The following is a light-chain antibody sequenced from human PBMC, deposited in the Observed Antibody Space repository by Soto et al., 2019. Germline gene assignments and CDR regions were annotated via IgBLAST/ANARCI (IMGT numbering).Light chain of an antibody. CDR1: QSVTNNY. CDR3: QQCATAPLT. Sequence: PVERATLSCRASQSVTNNYLAWYQQKPGQAPRLLIDDASHRATGIPDRFSGSGSGTDFTLTINRLEPEDFAVYYCQQCATAPLTFGQGTRVETK. CDR2: DAS. V-gene: IGKV3-20*01. J-gene: IGKJ1*01.